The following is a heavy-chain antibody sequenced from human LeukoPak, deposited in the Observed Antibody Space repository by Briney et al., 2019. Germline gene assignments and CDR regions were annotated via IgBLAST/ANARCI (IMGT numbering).Heavy chain of an antibody. Sequence: GGSLRLSCAASEFSLSNYAMSWVRPAPGEGLEWVSTICGSGGGTYYADYAKRRFTITRDNSKNTRYLQMNSLRAEDTALYYCAKRSGYCSTINCYHLYDYWGQGALVTVSS. D-gene: IGHD2-2*03. J-gene: IGHJ4*02. V-gene: IGHV3-23*01. CDR2: ICGSGGGT. CDR1: EFSLSNYA. CDR3: AKRSGYCSTINCYHLYDY.